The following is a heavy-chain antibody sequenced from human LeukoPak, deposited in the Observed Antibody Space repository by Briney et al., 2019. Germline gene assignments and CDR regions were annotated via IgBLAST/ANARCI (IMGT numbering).Heavy chain of an antibody. CDR2: IYYSGST. Sequence: PSETLSLTCTVSGGSLSRGGYYWSWIRQHPGKGLEWIGYIYYSGSTYYNPSLKSRVTISVDTSKNQFSLKLSSVTAADTAVYYCAGRRGSSLASIDSWGQGTLVTVSS. J-gene: IGHJ4*02. V-gene: IGHV4-31*03. D-gene: IGHD2-15*01. CDR1: GGSLSRGGYY. CDR3: AGRRGSSLASIDS.